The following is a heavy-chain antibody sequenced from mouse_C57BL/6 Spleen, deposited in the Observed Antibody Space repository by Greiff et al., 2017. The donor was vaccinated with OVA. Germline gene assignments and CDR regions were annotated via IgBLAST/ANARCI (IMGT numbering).Heavy chain of an antibody. CDR3: ARWYYGSSSYYFDY. V-gene: IGHV3-6*01. CDR1: GYSITSGYY. J-gene: IGHJ2*01. CDR2: ISYDGSN. D-gene: IGHD1-1*01. Sequence: ESGPGLVKPSQSLSLTCSVTGYSITSGYYWNWIRQFPGNKLEWMGYISYDGSNNYNPSLKNRISITRDTSKNQFFLKLNSVTTEDTATYYCARWYYGSSSYYFDYWGQGTTLTVSS.